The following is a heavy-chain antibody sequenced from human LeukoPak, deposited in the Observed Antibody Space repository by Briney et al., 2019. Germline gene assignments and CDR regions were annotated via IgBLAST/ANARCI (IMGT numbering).Heavy chain of an antibody. CDR1: GFTFSSYW. J-gene: IGHJ4*02. V-gene: IGHV3-74*01. D-gene: IGHD3-10*01. CDR2: INSDGSST. CDR3: ARGSGSSFDY. Sequence: GGSLRLSCAASGFTFSSYWMHWVRQAPGKGLVWVSRINSDGSSTTYADSVKGRFTFSRDNAKNTLYLQMNSLRVEDTAVYYCARGSGSSFDYWGQGTLVTVSS.